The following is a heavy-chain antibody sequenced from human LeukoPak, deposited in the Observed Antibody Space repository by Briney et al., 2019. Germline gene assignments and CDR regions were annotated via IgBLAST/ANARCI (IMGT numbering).Heavy chain of an antibody. Sequence: ASVKVSCKASGYTYTSYGISWVRQAPGQGLEWMGWISAYNGNTNYAQKLQGRVTMTTDTSTSTAYMELRSLRSDDTAVYYCARVRDTAMPSDYWGQGTLVTVSS. CDR2: ISAYNGNT. D-gene: IGHD5-18*01. J-gene: IGHJ4*02. CDR1: GYTYTSYG. CDR3: ARVRDTAMPSDY. V-gene: IGHV1-18*04.